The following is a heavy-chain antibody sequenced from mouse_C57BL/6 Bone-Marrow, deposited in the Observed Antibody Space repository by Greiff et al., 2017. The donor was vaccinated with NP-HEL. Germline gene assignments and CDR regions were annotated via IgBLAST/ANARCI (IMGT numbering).Heavy chain of an antibody. D-gene: IGHD1-1*01. Sequence: EVQVVESGGGLVKPGGSLKLSCAASGFTFSSYAMSWVRQTPEKRLEWVATISDGGSYTYYPDNVKGRFTISRDNAKNNLYLQMSHLKSEDTAMYYCARDYYGILDYWGQGTTLTVSS. CDR1: GFTFSSYA. CDR2: ISDGGSYT. J-gene: IGHJ2*01. CDR3: ARDYYGILDY. V-gene: IGHV5-4*01.